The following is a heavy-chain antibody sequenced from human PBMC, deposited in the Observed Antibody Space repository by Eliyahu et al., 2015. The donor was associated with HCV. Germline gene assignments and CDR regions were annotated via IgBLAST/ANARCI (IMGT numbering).Heavy chain of an antibody. V-gene: IGHV1-69*08. J-gene: IGHJ4*02. CDR2: IIPILGIA. Sequence: QVQLVQSGAEVKKPGSSVKXSCKASGXTFSSXTIXWVRQAPGQGLEWMGRIIPILGIANYAQKFQGRVTITADKSTSTAYMELSSLRSEDTAVYYCARDPNYHLGYFDYWGQGTLVTVSS. CDR3: ARDPNYHLGYFDY. D-gene: IGHD4/OR15-4a*01. CDR1: GXTFSSXT.